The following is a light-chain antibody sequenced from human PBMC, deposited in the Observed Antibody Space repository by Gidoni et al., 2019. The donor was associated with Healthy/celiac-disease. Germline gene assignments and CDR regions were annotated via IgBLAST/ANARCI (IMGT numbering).Light chain of an antibody. V-gene: IGLV3-25*03. CDR3: QSADSSGTYWV. J-gene: IGLJ3*02. CDR1: ALPKQY. CDR2: IDS. Sequence: SYDLTQPPSVSVSPGQTARITCSGDALPKQYAYWYQQKPGQAPVLVIYIDSERPSGIPERFSGSSSGTTVTLTISGVQAEDEADYYCQSADSSGTYWVFGGGTKLTVL.